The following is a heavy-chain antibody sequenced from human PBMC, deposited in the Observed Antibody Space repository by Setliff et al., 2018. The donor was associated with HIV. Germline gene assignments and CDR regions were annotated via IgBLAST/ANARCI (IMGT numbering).Heavy chain of an antibody. CDR1: GYRFNTYG. V-gene: IGHV1-18*01. CDR2: ISPYNGDT. J-gene: IGHJ1*01. CDR3: VRGVTRDISGYYRDEYFQH. Sequence: ASVMVSCKASGYRFNTYGISWVRQAPGQGLEWMGWISPYNGDTRFAQSLQGRVTLTTDTSTNTAYMEMRTLRSDDTAVYYCVRGVTRDISGYYRDEYFQHWGQGTPVTV. D-gene: IGHD3-22*01.